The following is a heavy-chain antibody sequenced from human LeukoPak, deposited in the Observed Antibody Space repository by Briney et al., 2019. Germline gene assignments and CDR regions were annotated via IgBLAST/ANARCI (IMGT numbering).Heavy chain of an antibody. Sequence: ASETLSLTCTVSGGSISSGSYYWSWIRQPAGKGLEWIGRIYTSGSTNYNPSLKSRVTISVDTSKNQFSLKLSSVTAADTAVYYCARDYLYSSSRGNYYYMDVWGKGTTVTVSS. J-gene: IGHJ6*03. CDR3: ARDYLYSSSRGNYYYMDV. CDR1: GGSISSGSYY. D-gene: IGHD6-6*01. V-gene: IGHV4-61*02. CDR2: IYTSGST.